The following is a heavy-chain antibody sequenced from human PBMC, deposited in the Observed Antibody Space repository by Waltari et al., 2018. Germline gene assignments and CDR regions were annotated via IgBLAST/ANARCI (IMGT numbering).Heavy chain of an antibody. V-gene: IGHV1-2*06. D-gene: IGHD5-12*01. CDR3: ARDSWSGYDRRFDY. CDR2: INPNSGGT. CDR1: GYTFTGYY. J-gene: IGHJ4*02. Sequence: QVQLVQSGAEVQKPGASVQVSCKASGYTFTGYYMHWVRQAPGQGLEWMGRINPNSGGTNYAQKFQGRVTMTRDTSISTAYMELSRLRSDDTAVYYCARDSWSGYDRRFDYWGQGTLVTVSS.